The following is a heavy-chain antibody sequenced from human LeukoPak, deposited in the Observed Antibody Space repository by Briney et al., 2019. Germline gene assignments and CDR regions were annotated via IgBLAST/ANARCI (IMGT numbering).Heavy chain of an antibody. Sequence: GGSLRLSCAASGFTFSTYSMTWVRQGPGKGLEWVSNLYPSGNSTFYADSVKGRFTISRDNSKSTLYLQMSSLDTEDTSISYCAKDVVPDSCWDLDYWGQGTLVTVSS. J-gene: IGHJ4*02. D-gene: IGHD6-19*01. V-gene: IGHV3-23*01. CDR1: GFTFSTYS. CDR2: LYPSGNST. CDR3: AKDVVPDSCWDLDY.